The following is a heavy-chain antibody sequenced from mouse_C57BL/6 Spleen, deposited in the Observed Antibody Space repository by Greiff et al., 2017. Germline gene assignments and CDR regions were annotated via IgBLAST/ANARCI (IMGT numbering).Heavy chain of an antibody. Sequence: QVQLQQPGAELVRPGSSVKLSCKASGYTFTSSWMDWVKQRPGQGLEWIGNIYPSDSETHYNQQFKDKATLTVDKSSSTAYMQLSSLTSEDSAVYYSAREEGNYGSWFAYWGQGTLVTVSA. CDR1: GYTFTSSW. CDR3: AREEGNYGSWFAY. CDR2: IYPSDSET. V-gene: IGHV1-61*01. D-gene: IGHD2-1*01. J-gene: IGHJ3*01.